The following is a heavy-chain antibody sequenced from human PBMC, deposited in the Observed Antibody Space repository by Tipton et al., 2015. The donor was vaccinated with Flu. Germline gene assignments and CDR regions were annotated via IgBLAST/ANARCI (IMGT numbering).Heavy chain of an antibody. V-gene: IGHV4-39*07. Sequence: LRLSCTVSGGSISTTIYYWGWVRQPPGKGLEWIGSIYYSGTTYYNPSLKSRVAISIDASKNQFSLDLTSLTAADTAVYYCARDLWNDRRAYYYYGVDVWGQGTTVTVPS. CDR3: ARDLWNDRRAYYYYGVDV. CDR2: IYYSGTT. CDR1: GGSISTTIYY. D-gene: IGHD1-1*01. J-gene: IGHJ6*02.